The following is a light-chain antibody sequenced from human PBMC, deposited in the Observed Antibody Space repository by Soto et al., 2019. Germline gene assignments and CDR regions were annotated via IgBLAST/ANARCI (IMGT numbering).Light chain of an antibody. CDR2: GTS. CDR1: QSVRGD. V-gene: IGKV3-15*01. J-gene: IGKJ1*01. Sequence: TQFPGTLSASPGERVILSCRASQSVRGDLAWFQQKPGRSPRLLIYGTSTRASGVQDRFSGSWSGTDLTLTINSLQSEDFAVYFCQQCNNWPWTFGPGTTVE. CDR3: QQCNNWPWT.